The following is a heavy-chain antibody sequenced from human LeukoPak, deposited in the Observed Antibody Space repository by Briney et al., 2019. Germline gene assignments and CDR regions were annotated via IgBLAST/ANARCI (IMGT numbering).Heavy chain of an antibody. D-gene: IGHD5-18*01. Sequence: WETLSLICAVYGGSFSGYHWSWIRQPPGKGLEWIGYIHYSGRTNYKPSLKSRVTMSLDTSKNHFSLKLRSVTAADTAVYYCARVSPDTATDHGWFDPWGQGSRVNVSS. CDR3: ARVSPDTATDHGWFDP. J-gene: IGHJ5*02. CDR2: IHYSGRT. CDR1: GGSFSGYH. V-gene: IGHV4-59*01.